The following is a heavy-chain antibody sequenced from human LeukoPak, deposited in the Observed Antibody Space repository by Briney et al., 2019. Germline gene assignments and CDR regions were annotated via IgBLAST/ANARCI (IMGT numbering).Heavy chain of an antibody. V-gene: IGHV4-59*01. Sequence: SETLSLTCTVSGGSISSYYWTWIRQPPRKGLEWIGYIYYSGSTNYNPSLKSRVTISVDTSKNQFSLKLRSVTAADTAVYFFSSVRRYTIEDYFDYWGQGTLVTVSS. CDR2: IYYSGST. CDR3: SSVRRYTIEDYFDY. D-gene: IGHD3-9*01. J-gene: IGHJ4*02. CDR1: GGSISSYY.